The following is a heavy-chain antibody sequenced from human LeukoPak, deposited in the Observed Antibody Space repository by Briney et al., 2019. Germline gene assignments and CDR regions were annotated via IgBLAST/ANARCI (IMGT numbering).Heavy chain of an antibody. CDR1: GFTFSSYG. Sequence: RGSLRLSCAASGFTFSSYGMHWVRQAPGKGLEWVSIIYTGGNTYYADSVKGRFTISRDNSKNTLSLQMNSLRAEDTAVYFCARESYYGSGSYPIGHWGQGTL. CDR3: ARESYYGSGSYPIGH. D-gene: IGHD3-10*01. V-gene: IGHV3-NL1*01. J-gene: IGHJ4*02. CDR2: IYTGGNT.